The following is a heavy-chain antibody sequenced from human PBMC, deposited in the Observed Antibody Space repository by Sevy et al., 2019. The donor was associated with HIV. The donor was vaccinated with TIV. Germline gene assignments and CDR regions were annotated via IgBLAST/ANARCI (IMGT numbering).Heavy chain of an antibody. CDR1: GGSISSSNW. CDR2: IYRSGST. CDR3: ARDRPYGDYSYCYFDL. D-gene: IGHD4-17*01. J-gene: IGHJ2*01. Sequence: SETLSLTCAVSGGSISSSNWWSWVRQPPGKGLEWIGEIYRSGSTNYNPSLKSRVTISVDKSKNQFSLKLSSVTAADTAVYYCARDRPYGDYSYCYFDLWGRGTLVTVSS. V-gene: IGHV4-4*02.